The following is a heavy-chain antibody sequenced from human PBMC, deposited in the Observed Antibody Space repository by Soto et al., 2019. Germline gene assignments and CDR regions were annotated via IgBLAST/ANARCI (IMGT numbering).Heavy chain of an antibody. J-gene: IGHJ6*02. D-gene: IGHD2-15*01. CDR1: GYTFTGYY. V-gene: IGHV1-2*04. CDR2: INPNSGGT. CDR3: ARDGSGGAYYYYYYGMDV. Sequence: ASVKVSCKASGYTFTGYYMHWVRQAPGQGLEWMGWINPNSGGTNYAQKFQGWVTMTRDTSISTAYMELSRLRSDDTAVYYCARDGSGGAYYYYYYGMDVWGQGTTVTV.